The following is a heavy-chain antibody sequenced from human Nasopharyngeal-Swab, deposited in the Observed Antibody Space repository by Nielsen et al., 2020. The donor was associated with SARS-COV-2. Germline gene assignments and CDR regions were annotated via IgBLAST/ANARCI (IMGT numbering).Heavy chain of an antibody. Sequence: GESLKISCAASGFTFSSYSMNWVRQAPGKGLEWVSAISGSGGSTYYADSVKGRFTISRDNSKNTLYLQMNSLRAEDTAVYYCAKDRDSGSYNPTLPWGQGTLVTVSS. D-gene: IGHD1-26*01. CDR1: GFTFSSYS. CDR2: ISGSGGST. V-gene: IGHV3-23*01. CDR3: AKDRDSGSYNPTLP. J-gene: IGHJ4*02.